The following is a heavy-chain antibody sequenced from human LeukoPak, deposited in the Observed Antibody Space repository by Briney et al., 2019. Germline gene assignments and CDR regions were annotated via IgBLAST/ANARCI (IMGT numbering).Heavy chain of an antibody. CDR2: INRSGST. CDR1: GGSFSGYY. V-gene: IGHV4-34*01. D-gene: IGHD6-19*01. Sequence: TSETLSLTCAVYGGSFSGYYWSWLRQPPGKGLEWIGEINRSGSTNYNPSLKSRVTISVDTSKNQFSLKLSSVTAADTAVYYCARFRGKYSSGWLDYWGQGTLVTVSS. J-gene: IGHJ4*02. CDR3: ARFRGKYSSGWLDY.